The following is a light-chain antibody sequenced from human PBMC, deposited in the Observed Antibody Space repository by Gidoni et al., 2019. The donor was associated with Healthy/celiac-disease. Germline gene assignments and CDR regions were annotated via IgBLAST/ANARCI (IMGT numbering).Light chain of an antibody. CDR1: KLGDKY. J-gene: IGLJ2*01. V-gene: IGLV3-1*01. CDR3: QAWDSSNVV. Sequence: SYELTQPPSVSVSPGQTASITCSGDKLGDKYACWYNQKPGQSPVLVIYQDSKRPSGIPERFSGSNSGNTATLTISGTQAMDEADYYGQAWDSSNVVFGGGTKLTVL. CDR2: QDS.